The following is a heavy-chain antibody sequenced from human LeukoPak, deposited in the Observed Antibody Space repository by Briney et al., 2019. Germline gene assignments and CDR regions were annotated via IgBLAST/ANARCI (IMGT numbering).Heavy chain of an antibody. CDR1: GYTFTGYY. V-gene: IGHV1-2*02. CDR2: INPNSGGT. D-gene: IGHD3-10*01. J-gene: IGHJ4*02. CDR3: ARGGAALWFGELSQALVDY. Sequence: GASVKVSCKASGYTFTGYYMHWVRQAPGQGLEWMGWINPNSGGTNYAQKFQGRVTMTRDTSISTAYMELSRLRSDDTAVYYCARGGAALWFGELSQALVDYWGQGTLVTVSS.